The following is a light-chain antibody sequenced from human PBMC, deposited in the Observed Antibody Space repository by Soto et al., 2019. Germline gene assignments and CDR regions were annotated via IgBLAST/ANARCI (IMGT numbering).Light chain of an antibody. Sequence: DIQMTQSPSSLSASVGDRVTITCEASQDINKNLIWYQQKPGKAPKLLIYDASDLETGVPSRFSGSGSGTGFTFTIISLQPEDFATYYCHQYESCPHTFGQGTRLEIK. V-gene: IGKV1-33*01. J-gene: IGKJ5*01. CDR2: DAS. CDR3: HQYESCPHT. CDR1: QDINKN.